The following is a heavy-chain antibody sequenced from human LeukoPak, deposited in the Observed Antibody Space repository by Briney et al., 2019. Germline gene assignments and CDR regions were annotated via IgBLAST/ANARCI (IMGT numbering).Heavy chain of an antibody. Sequence: GGSLRLSRAASRFTFSSYEMNGVRQAPGEGLEWVSYISSSGSTIYYADSVRGRFSIYRDNAKNSLYLQMNSLRAEDTAVDYCARAWWGEGHFDSWGQGTLVTVSS. J-gene: IGHJ4*02. D-gene: IGHD2-8*02. CDR1: RFTFSSYE. V-gene: IGHV3-48*03. CDR2: ISSSGSTI. CDR3: ARAWWGEGHFDS.